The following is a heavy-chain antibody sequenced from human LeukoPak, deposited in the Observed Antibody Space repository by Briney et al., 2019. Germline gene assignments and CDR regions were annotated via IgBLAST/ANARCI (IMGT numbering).Heavy chain of an antibody. Sequence: GSLRLSCSASGFTFSSYAMHWIRQPPGEGLEWIGYIYYSGSTNYNPSLKSRVTISVDTSKNQFSLKLSSVTAADTAVYYCARVEWFGELSPFDIWGQGTMVTVSS. CDR3: ARVEWFGELSPFDI. CDR2: IYYSGST. V-gene: IGHV4-59*01. CDR1: GFTFSSYA. D-gene: IGHD3-10*01. J-gene: IGHJ3*02.